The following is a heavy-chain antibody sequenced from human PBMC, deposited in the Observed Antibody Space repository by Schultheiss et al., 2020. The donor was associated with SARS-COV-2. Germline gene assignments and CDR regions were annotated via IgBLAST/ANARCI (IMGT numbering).Heavy chain of an antibody. CDR1: GGSFSGYY. CDR2: IYYSGST. D-gene: IGHD2-2*01. CDR3: ARVLVVVPAAIRSTLSYNWFDP. Sequence: SETLSLTCAVYGGSFSGYYWSWIRQPPGKGLEWIGSIYYSGSTYYNPSLKSRVTISVDTSKNQFSLKLSSVTAADTAVYYCARVLVVVPAAIRSTLSYNWFDPWGQGTLVTVSS. V-gene: IGHV4-34*01. J-gene: IGHJ5*02.